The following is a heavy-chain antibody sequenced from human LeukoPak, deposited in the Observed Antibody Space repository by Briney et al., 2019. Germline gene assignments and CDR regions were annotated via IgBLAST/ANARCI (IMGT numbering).Heavy chain of an antibody. V-gene: IGHV4-34*01. J-gene: IGHJ4*02. CDR1: GGSFSRYY. Sequence: SETLSLTCAVYGGSFSRYYWSWIRQPPGKGLEWIGEINHSGSTNYNPSLKSRVTISVDTSKNQFSLKLSSVTAADTAVYYCARSIAVAGKRGLDYWAQGTLVTVSS. CDR3: ARSIAVAGKRGLDY. D-gene: IGHD6-19*01. CDR2: INHSGST.